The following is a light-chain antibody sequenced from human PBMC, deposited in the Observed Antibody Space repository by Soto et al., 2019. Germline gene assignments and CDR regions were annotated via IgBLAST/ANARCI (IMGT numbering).Light chain of an antibody. CDR3: QQYYTSSPLT. Sequence: DIQMTPSPSTLSASVGDRVTITCRACQSFSSWLAWSQQKPGKAPKLLIYRASSLECGVPSRFSGSGSGTAFTLTNSSLQPEDFATYYCQQYYTSSPLTFGGGTKVDIK. J-gene: IGKJ4*01. CDR1: QSFSSW. CDR2: RAS. V-gene: IGKV1-5*03.